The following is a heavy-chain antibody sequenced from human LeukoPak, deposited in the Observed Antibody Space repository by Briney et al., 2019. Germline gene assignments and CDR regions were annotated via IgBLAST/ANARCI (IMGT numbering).Heavy chain of an antibody. CDR2: ISGSGSST. J-gene: IGHJ1*01. V-gene: IGHV3-23*01. Sequence: GGSLRLSCAASGFTFSSYAMSWVRHAPRKGLEWVSGISGSGSSTYYTDSVKGRFTISRDNCKNTLYLQRNSLRAEDTAVYYCAKDTSYYCSGGSCYSVYFQHWGQGTLVTVSS. CDR3: AKDTSYYCSGGSCYSVYFQH. D-gene: IGHD2-15*01. CDR1: GFTFSSYA.